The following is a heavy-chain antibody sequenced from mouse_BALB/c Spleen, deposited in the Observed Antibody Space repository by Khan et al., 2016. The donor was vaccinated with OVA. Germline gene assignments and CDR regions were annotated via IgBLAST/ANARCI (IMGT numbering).Heavy chain of an antibody. CDR3: ASHLTGSFAY. V-gene: IGHV5-6*01. J-gene: IGHJ3*01. Sequence: EVQLVESGGDLVKPGGSLKLSCAASGFIFSSYSMSWVRQTPDNRLEWVATICSGGDYTYYPDSVKGRFTISRDDAKNTLYLQMSSIKSEDTAMYYCASHLTGSFAYWGQGTLVTVSA. D-gene: IGHD4-1*01. CDR1: GFIFSSYS. CDR2: ICSGGDYT.